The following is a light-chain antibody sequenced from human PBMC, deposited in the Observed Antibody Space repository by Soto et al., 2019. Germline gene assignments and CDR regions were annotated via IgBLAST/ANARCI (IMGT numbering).Light chain of an antibody. J-gene: IGLJ2*01. V-gene: IGLV2-14*01. Sequence: QSALTQPASVSGPPGQSITISCTGTSSDVGGYDSVSWYQHHPGQAPKLMIYEVTNRPSGVSNRFSGSKSGNTASLTISGLQAEDEADYYCSSYTTTSSLGVAFGGGTKLTDL. CDR1: SSDVGGYDS. CDR3: SSYTTTSSLGVA. CDR2: EVT.